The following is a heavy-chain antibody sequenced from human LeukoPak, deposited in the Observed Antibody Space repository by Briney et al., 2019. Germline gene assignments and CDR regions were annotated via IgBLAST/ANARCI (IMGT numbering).Heavy chain of an antibody. D-gene: IGHD2-2*01. J-gene: IGHJ4*02. CDR2: IYYSGST. CDR3: ARRRYCSSTSCSRLYYFDY. V-gene: IGHV4-38-2*02. Sequence: SETLSLTCTVSGYSISSGYYWSWIRQPPGKGLEWIGYIYYSGSTNYNPSLKSRLSISADTSKNQFSLKLSSVTAADTAVYYCARRRYCSSTSCSRLYYFDYWGQGTLVTVSS. CDR1: GYSISSGYY.